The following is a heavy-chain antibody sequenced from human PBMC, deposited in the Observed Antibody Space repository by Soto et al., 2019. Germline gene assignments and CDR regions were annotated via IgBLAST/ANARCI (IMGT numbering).Heavy chain of an antibody. J-gene: IGHJ3*02. CDR3: ARIWVYYDILAGRRIYDSDI. CDR2: IDWDDHK. V-gene: IGHV2-70*11. D-gene: IGHD3-9*01. Sequence: SRTTLVNPTQTLTLTCTFSGFSLSTSGMCVSWIRQPPGKALEWLARIDWDDHKYYSTSLKTRLTVSKDTSKNPVVLTMTNMDPVDTATYYCARIWVYYDILAGRRIYDSDIWGQGTMVTVSS. CDR1: GFSLSTSGMC.